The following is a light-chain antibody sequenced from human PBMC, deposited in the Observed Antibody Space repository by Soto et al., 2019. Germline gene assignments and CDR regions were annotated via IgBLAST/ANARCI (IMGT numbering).Light chain of an antibody. V-gene: IGKV1-9*01. CDR3: QQLNSYPGT. CDR1: QGISSD. Sequence: DIQLTQSPSFLSASVGDRVTITCRASQGISSDLAWYQQKPGKAPKLLIYAASTLQSGVQSRFSGSGSGTEFTLTSSSLQPEYFPPYFCQQLNSYPGTFGPGTKVDIK. J-gene: IGKJ3*01. CDR2: AAS.